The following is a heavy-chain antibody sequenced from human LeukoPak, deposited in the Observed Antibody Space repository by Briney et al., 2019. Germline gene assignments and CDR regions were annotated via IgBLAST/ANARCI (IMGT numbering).Heavy chain of an antibody. CDR1: GYTFTNLD. Sequence: ASVKVSCKTSGYTFTNLDINWLRQAPGQGLEWMGWMSPNSGDTGYAQKFQGRVSMTRDIFKSKAYMELSSLRSEDTAIYYCASNPPNTGDFYYWGLGTLVTVSS. D-gene: IGHD1-1*01. V-gene: IGHV1-8*01. CDR3: ASNPPNTGDFYY. J-gene: IGHJ4*02. CDR2: MSPNSGDT.